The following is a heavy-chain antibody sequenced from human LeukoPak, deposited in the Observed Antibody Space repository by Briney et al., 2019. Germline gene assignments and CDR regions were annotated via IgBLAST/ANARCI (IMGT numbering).Heavy chain of an antibody. CDR2: IWYDGSNK. CDR1: GFTFSSYG. J-gene: IGHJ4*02. D-gene: IGHD3-3*01. Sequence: GGSLRLSCAASGFTFSSYGMHWVRQAPGKGLERVAVIWYDGSNKYYADSVKGRFTISRDNSKNTLYLQMNSLRAEDTAVYYCARGALEWLFTFDYWGQGTLVTVSS. CDR3: ARGALEWLFTFDY. V-gene: IGHV3-33*01.